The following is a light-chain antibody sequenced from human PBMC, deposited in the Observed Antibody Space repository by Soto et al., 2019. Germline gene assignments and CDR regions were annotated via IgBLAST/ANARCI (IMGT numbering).Light chain of an antibody. CDR2: DAS. Sequence: EIVLTQSPATLSLSPGERATLSCRASQSVSSYLAWYQQKPGQAPRLLIYDASNRATGIPARFSGSGSGTAVTLSISSLAPEDFAVYYWQQRSNWPTYTFGQGTKLEIK. J-gene: IGKJ2*01. CDR3: QQRSNWPTYT. V-gene: IGKV3-11*01. CDR1: QSVSSY.